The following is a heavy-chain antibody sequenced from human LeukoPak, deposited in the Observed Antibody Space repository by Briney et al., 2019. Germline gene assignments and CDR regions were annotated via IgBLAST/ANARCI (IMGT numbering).Heavy chain of an antibody. V-gene: IGHV3-74*01. CDR1: GFTFSSYW. Sequence: PGGSLRLSCAASGFTFSSYWMHWVRQAPGKGLVWVSRINSDGSSTSYADSVKGRFTISRDNAKNTLYLQMNSLRAEDTAVYYCAREGGNYYDILTGYYRRYYYYYMDVWGKGTTVTISS. CDR2: INSDGSST. D-gene: IGHD3-9*01. CDR3: AREGGNYYDILTGYYRRYYYYYMDV. J-gene: IGHJ6*03.